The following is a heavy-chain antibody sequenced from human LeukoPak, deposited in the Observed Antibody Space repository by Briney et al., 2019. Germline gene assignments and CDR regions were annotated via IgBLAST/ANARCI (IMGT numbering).Heavy chain of an antibody. D-gene: IGHD3-3*01. CDR3: AKAPTYYDFWSGLY. Sequence: GESLRLSCAASGFTFSSYAMSWVRRAPGKGLEWVSAISGSGGSTYYADSVKGRFTISRDNSKNTLYLQMNSLRAEDTAVYYCAKAPTYYDFWSGLYWGQGTLVTVSS. V-gene: IGHV3-23*01. CDR1: GFTFSSYA. J-gene: IGHJ4*02. CDR2: ISGSGGST.